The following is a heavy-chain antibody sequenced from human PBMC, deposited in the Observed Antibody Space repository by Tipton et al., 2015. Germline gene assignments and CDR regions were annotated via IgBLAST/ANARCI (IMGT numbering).Heavy chain of an antibody. CDR2: ITTNGYST. CDR3: VKDGYYYDSGGYPPLDY. V-gene: IGHV3-64D*08. J-gene: IGHJ4*02. Sequence: GSLRLSCSAAGFTLSRYAMNWVRQAPGKGLEYVSAITTNGYSTYYADSVRGRFTISRDNSKNTLYLQMSSLRAEDTAVYYCVKDGYYYDSGGYPPLDYWGQGTLVTVSS. CDR1: GFTLSRYA. D-gene: IGHD3-22*01.